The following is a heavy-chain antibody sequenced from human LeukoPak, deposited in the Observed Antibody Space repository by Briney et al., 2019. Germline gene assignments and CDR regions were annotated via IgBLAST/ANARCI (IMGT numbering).Heavy chain of an antibody. V-gene: IGHV3-30*18. Sequence: GGSLRLSCAASGFTFSSFGMHWVRQAPGKGLEWVAVISYAGSNIFYADSVKGRFTISRDNSKKTVYLQMNSLRAEDTAVYYCAKDAYDYDSRCPDSWGQGTLVTVSS. J-gene: IGHJ4*02. D-gene: IGHD3-22*01. CDR3: AKDAYDYDSRCPDS. CDR2: ISYAGSNI. CDR1: GFTFSSFG.